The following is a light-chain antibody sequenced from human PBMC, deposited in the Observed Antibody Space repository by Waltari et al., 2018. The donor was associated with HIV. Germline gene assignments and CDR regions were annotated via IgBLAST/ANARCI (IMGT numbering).Light chain of an antibody. CDR1: GSTIVSEH. Sequence: QAVLTQPPSASGTPGQTVTISCSTVGSTIVSEHVYWYQQFPGATPRLVVYRHNQRPSGVPGRFSGSKSGTSASLAISGLRSEDEADYYCAQWDDSLSGPGVFGGGTKLTVL. V-gene: IGLV1-47*01. J-gene: IGLJ3*02. CDR3: AQWDDSLSGPGV. CDR2: RHN.